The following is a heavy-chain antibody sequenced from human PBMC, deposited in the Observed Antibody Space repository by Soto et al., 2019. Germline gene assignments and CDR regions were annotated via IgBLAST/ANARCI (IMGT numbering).Heavy chain of an antibody. Sequence: QVQMQESGPGLVKPSQTLYLTCSVSGGSIIDSGSCYWNWIRQHPGKGREWIGYIYYSGSTYYNRSLKSRATIALDTSKNQFSLKLTSVTAADTAIYYCARGEVVAANWFDPWGQGTLVTVSS. CDR3: ARGEVVAANWFDP. J-gene: IGHJ5*02. V-gene: IGHV4-31*03. D-gene: IGHD2-15*01. CDR1: GGSIIDSGSCY. CDR2: IYYSGST.